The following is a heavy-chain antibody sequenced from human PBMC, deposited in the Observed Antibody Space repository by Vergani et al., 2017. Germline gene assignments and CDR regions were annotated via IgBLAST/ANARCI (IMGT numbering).Heavy chain of an antibody. D-gene: IGHD3-9*01. CDR2: IIPIFGTA. J-gene: IGHJ3*02. CDR3: ARAFGGYDILTGYYWVDSFDI. Sequence: QVQLVQSGAEVKKPGSSVKVSCKASGGTFSSYAISWVRQAPGQGLEWMGGIIPIFGTANYAQKFQGRVTITADESTSTAYMELSSLRSEDTAVYYCARAFGGYDILTGYYWVDSFDIWGQGTMVTVSS. V-gene: IGHV1-69*01. CDR1: GGTFSSYA.